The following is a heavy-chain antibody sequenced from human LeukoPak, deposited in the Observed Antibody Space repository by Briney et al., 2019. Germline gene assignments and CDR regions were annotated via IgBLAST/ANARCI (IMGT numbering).Heavy chain of an antibody. D-gene: IGHD3-16*01. J-gene: IGHJ4*02. CDR3: ARTPPPGVTAYGVVDY. V-gene: IGHV4-34*01. Sequence: SETLSLTCAVYGGSFSGYYWSWIRQPPGKGLEWIGEINHSGTTKHNPSLKSRVNISVDTSKNQFSLKLSSVTAADTAVYYCARTPPPGVTAYGVVDYWGQGTLVTVSS. CDR2: INHSGTT. CDR1: GGSFSGYY.